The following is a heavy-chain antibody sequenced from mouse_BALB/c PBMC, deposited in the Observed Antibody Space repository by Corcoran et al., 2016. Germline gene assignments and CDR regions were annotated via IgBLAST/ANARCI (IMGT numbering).Heavy chain of an antibody. CDR3: ARDPLLLNAMDY. V-gene: IGHV3-6*02. J-gene: IGHJ4*01. CDR1: GYSITSGYY. Sequence: DVQLQESGPGLVKPSQSLSLTCSVTGYSITSGYYWNWIRQFPGNKLEWMGYISYDGSNNYNPSLKNRISITRDTSKNQFFLKLNSVTTEDTATYYCARDPLLLNAMDYWGQGTSVTVSS. CDR2: ISYDGSN. D-gene: IGHD1-1*01.